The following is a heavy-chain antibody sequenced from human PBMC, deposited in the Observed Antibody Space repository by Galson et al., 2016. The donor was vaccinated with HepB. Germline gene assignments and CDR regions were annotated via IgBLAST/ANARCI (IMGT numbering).Heavy chain of an antibody. J-gene: IGHJ4*02. CDR2: ITATTGVT. CDR3: VRAFSGNTYGYYY. Sequence: SLRLSCAASGLTISNYNMNWVRLAPGKGPEWVSYITATTGVTYYADSVRGRFPISRDNAKNSVSLQMNSLRAEDTAVYYCVRAFSGNTYGYYYWGQGTLVTVSS. D-gene: IGHD5-18*01. CDR1: GLTISNYN. V-gene: IGHV3-48*01.